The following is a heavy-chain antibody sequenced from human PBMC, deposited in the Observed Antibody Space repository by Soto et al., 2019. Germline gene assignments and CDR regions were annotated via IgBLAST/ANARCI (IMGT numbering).Heavy chain of an antibody. CDR2: ISDSGDRT. J-gene: IGHJ3*01. CDR1: GFTLSMSA. V-gene: IGHV3-23*01. D-gene: IGHD3-16*02. Sequence: GGSLRLSCASSGFTLSMSAVNWVRQAPGKGLEWVSYISDSGDRTYYADSVKGQFTISRDRSKNTVSLQMDSLRAEDTAVYYCAKDIVIIVKAGDAFDVWGQGTKVTVS. CDR3: AKDIVIIVKAGDAFDV.